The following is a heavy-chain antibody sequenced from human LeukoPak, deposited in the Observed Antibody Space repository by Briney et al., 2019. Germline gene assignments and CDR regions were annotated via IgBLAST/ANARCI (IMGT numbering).Heavy chain of an antibody. CDR1: GGSISSGGYS. Sequence: SQTLSLTCAVSGGSISSGGYSWSWIRQPPGKGLEWIGYICHSGSTYYNPSLKSRVTISVDRSKNQFSLKLSSVTAADTAVYYCARGNPYSYGYNYWGQGTLVTVSS. J-gene: IGHJ4*02. D-gene: IGHD5-18*01. CDR2: ICHSGST. V-gene: IGHV4-30-2*01. CDR3: ARGNPYSYGYNY.